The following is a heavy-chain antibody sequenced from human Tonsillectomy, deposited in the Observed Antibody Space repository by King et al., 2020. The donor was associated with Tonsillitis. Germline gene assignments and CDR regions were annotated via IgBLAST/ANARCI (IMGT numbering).Heavy chain of an antibody. V-gene: IGHV1-2*02. D-gene: IGHD3-9*01. CDR3: RPQFDTFDV. J-gene: IGHJ3*01. CDR2: INPNSGTT. Sequence: VQLVESGAEVKKPGASVKVSCTASGYTFTGYYLHWVRQAPGQGLEWMGWINPNSGTTNYAQKFEGRLTMTRDTSISTGYMELKRLRSDDTAVYYFRPQFDTFDVWGQGTMVTVSS. CDR1: GYTFTGYY.